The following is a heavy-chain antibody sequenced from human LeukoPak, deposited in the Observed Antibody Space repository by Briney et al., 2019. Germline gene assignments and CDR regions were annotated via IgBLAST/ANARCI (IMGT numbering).Heavy chain of an antibody. CDR1: GYTFTDYY. Sequence: ASVKVSFKTSGYTFTDYYLHWVRQAPGQGLEWVGWIHPNTGATHHAQKFQGRLTMTRDTSISTVYMELTRLRSDDTAVYYCARDMGGYSGYDYDYWGQGTLVTASS. CDR3: ARDMGGYSGYDYDY. V-gene: IGHV1-2*02. J-gene: IGHJ4*02. CDR2: IHPNTGAT. D-gene: IGHD5-12*01.